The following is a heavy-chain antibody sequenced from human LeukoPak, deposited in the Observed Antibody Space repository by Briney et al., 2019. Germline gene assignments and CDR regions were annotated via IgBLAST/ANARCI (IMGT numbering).Heavy chain of an antibody. V-gene: IGHV1-8*01. J-gene: IGHJ4*02. D-gene: IGHD3-3*01. CDR3: AVGYDFWSGYND. CDR1: GYTFTSYD. Sequence: ASVKVSCKASGYTFTSYDINWVRQATGQGLEWMGWMNPNSGNTGYAQKFQGRVTMTRNTSISTAYMELSSLRSEDTAVYYCAVGYDFWSGYNDWGQGTLVTVSS. CDR2: MNPNSGNT.